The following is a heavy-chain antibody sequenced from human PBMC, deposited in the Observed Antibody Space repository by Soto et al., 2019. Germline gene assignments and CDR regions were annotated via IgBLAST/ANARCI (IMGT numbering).Heavy chain of an antibody. CDR2: LSGSGGST. CDR1: GFTLSSHA. Sequence: EVQLLESGGGLVQPGGSLRLSCVASGFTLSSHAMSWVRQAPGKGLEWVSALSGSGGSTYYADSVKGRFTISRDNSKNTLYLQMNSLRAEDTAVYYCAKVRERATYDAFDIWGQGTAVTVSS. D-gene: IGHD1-26*01. CDR3: AKVRERATYDAFDI. J-gene: IGHJ3*02. V-gene: IGHV3-23*01.